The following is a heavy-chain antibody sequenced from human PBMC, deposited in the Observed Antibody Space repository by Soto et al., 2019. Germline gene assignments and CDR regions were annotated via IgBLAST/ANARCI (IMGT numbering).Heavy chain of an antibody. CDR1: GFTFTSSA. J-gene: IGHJ5*02. D-gene: IGHD3-10*01. CDR3: SLNLRSVTAADTAMYFCARRERYYGSPGWFDP. CDR2: IVVGSGNT. V-gene: IGHV1-58*01. Sequence: SVKVSCKASGFTFTSSAVQWQRPARGHRLEWIGWIVVGSGNTNYAQKFQERVTITRDMSTSTAYMELSSLRSEDTAKNQFSLNLRSVTAADTAMYFCARRERYYGSPGWFDPWGPGTLVTVSS.